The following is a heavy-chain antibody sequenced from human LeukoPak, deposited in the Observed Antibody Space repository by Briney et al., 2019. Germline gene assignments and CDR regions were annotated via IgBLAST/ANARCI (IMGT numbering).Heavy chain of an antibody. J-gene: IGHJ6*02. CDR2: IPNDRRNN. D-gene: IGHD6-13*01. V-gene: IGHV3-30*03. CDR3: ARIPGYSSSWYADYYYYYYGMDV. CDR1: GFTFRSYG. Sequence: GGSLRLSCAASGFTFRSYGMHWVRQAPGKGLEWVAVIPNDRRNNYYGDSVKGRFTISRDNSKNTLYLQMNSLRAEDTAVYYCARIPGYSSSWYADYYYYYYGMDVWGQGTTVTVSS.